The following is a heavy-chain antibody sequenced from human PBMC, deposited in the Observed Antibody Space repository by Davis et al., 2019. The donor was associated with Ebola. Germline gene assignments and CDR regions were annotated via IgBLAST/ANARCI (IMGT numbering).Heavy chain of an antibody. J-gene: IGHJ3*01. CDR1: GFIFRSYV. Sequence: GESLKISCAASGFIFRSYVMSWVRQAPGKGLEWVSTLGTSADTYYADSVKGRFIISRDNSKNTLYLQMNSLRAEDTAVYYCARTYYFDDSGYRNAFDVWGQGTMVTISS. CDR3: ARTYYFDDSGYRNAFDV. V-gene: IGHV3-23*01. CDR2: LGTSADT. D-gene: IGHD3-22*01.